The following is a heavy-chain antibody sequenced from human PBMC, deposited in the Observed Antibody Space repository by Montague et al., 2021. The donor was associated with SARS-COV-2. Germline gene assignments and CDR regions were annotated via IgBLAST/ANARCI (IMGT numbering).Heavy chain of an antibody. CDR3: ARVRAVPAAMRIFSLGRSYYGMGV. CDR2: INHSGST. J-gene: IGHJ6*02. CDR1: GGSFSGYY. D-gene: IGHD2-2*01. V-gene: IGHV4-34*01. Sequence: SETLSLTCAVYGGSFSGYYWSWIRQPPGKGLEWIGEINHSGSTNYNPSLKSRVTISVDTSKNQFSLKLSSVTAADTAVYYCARVRAVPAAMRIFSLGRSYYGMGVWGQGTTVTVSS.